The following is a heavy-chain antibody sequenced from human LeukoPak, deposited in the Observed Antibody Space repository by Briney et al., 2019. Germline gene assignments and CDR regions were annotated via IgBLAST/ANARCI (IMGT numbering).Heavy chain of an antibody. Sequence: GASVKVSCKASGYTFTSYYMHWVRQAPGQGLEWMGIINPSGGSTNYAQKFQGRVTITADKSTSTAYMELSSLRSEDTAVYYCARDHAARRYYYMDVWGKGTTVTVSS. D-gene: IGHD6-13*01. CDR2: INPSGGST. J-gene: IGHJ6*03. CDR3: ARDHAARRYYYMDV. V-gene: IGHV1-46*01. CDR1: GYTFTSYY.